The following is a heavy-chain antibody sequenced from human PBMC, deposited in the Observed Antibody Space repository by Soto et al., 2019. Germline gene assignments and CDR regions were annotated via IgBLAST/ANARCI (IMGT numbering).Heavy chain of an antibody. CDR3: AKEAGIAVNGAIDY. CDR2: ISYDGGST. Sequence: QVRLVESGGGVVQPGRSLRLSCAASGCTFGGYGMHWVRQAPGKGLEWVAVISYDGGSTYSADSVKGRFTISRDSSKNTLYLQMINLRVEDTAVYYCAKEAGIAVNGAIDYWGQGTLVTVSS. D-gene: IGHD6-19*01. J-gene: IGHJ4*02. CDR1: GCTFGGYG. V-gene: IGHV3-30*18.